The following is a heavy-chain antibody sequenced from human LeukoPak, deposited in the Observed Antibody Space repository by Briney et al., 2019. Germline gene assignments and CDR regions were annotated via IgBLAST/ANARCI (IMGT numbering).Heavy chain of an antibody. D-gene: IGHD1-26*01. CDR2: NHHSGRA. Sequence: SQTLSLTCTVSGGSIISDNHFWSWIRQHPGKDLEWLGYNHHSGRAFYSPSLESRLTISLDTSKNQFSLKLNSVIGADTAVYYCAREVNRPTDADAFDIWGQGTMVTVSS. CDR3: AREVNRPTDADAFDI. J-gene: IGHJ3*02. CDR1: GGSIISDNHF. V-gene: IGHV4-31*03.